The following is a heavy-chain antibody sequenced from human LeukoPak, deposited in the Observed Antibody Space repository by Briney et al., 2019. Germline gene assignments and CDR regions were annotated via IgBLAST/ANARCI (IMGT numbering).Heavy chain of an antibody. CDR2: ISGSGGDT. J-gene: IGHJ4*02. Sequence: GGSLRLPCAASGFTFRNYAIYWVRQAPGKGLEWVSGISGSGGDTSFADSVKGRFTISRDHSKNTVFLRMDSLRAEDTAVYYCAKTTAGNSSGRYPGWPVDYWGQGTLVTVSS. CDR3: AKTTAGNSSGRYPGWPVDY. V-gene: IGHV3-23*01. D-gene: IGHD6-19*01. CDR1: GFTFRNYA.